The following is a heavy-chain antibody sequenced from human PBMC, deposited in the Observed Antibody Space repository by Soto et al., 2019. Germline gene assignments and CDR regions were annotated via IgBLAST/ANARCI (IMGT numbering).Heavy chain of an antibody. Sequence: GGSLRLSCAASGFTFSSYSMNWVRQAPGKGLEWVSSISSSSSSIYYADSVTGRFTISRDNATSSLYLQMNRLRAEVSAVCYGASRGSMFRGVIPGYYYCMDVWGQGTTVTVSS. V-gene: IGHV3-21*01. D-gene: IGHD3-10*01. CDR2: ISSSSSSI. CDR1: GFTFSSYS. CDR3: ASRGSMFRGVIPGYYYCMDV. J-gene: IGHJ6*02.